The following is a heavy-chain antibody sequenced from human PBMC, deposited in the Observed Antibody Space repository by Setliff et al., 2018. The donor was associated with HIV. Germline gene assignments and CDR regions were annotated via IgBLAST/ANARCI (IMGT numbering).Heavy chain of an antibody. CDR2: IYISGST. V-gene: IGHV4-4*07. D-gene: IGHD2-15*01. J-gene: IGHJ4*02. Sequence: SETLSLTCTVSGGSITSYYWSWIRQPAGKGLEWFGRIYISGSTNYNPSFESRVTMSIDTSKNQFSLKLSSVTAADTAVYYCARGECSGGSCYPPDYWGQGTLVTVSS. CDR1: GGSITSYY. CDR3: ARGECSGGSCYPPDY.